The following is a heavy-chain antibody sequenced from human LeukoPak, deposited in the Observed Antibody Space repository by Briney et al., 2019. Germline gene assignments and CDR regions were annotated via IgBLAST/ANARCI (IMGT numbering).Heavy chain of an antibody. CDR2: IYYSGST. CDR1: GGSISSSSYY. V-gene: IGHV4-39*07. D-gene: IGHD3-9*01. Sequence: SETLSLTCTVSGGSISSSSYYWGWIRQPPGKGLEWIGSIYYSGSTYYNPSLKSRVTISVDTSKNQFSLKLSSVTAADTAVYYCARYGDFDWLPMAWFDPWGQGTLVTVSS. CDR3: ARYGDFDWLPMAWFDP. J-gene: IGHJ5*02.